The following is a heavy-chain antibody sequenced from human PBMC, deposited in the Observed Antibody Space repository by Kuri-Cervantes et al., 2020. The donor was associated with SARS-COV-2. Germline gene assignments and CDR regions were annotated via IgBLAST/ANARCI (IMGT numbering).Heavy chain of an antibody. CDR2: IRYDGSNK. CDR1: GFTFSSYG. J-gene: IGHJ4*02. D-gene: IGHD3-10*01. CDR3: AAMVRGHDTYGY. Sequence: GESLKISCAASGFTFSSYGMHWVRQAPGKGLEWVAFIRYDGSNKYYADSVKGRFTISRDNSKNTLYLQMNSLRAEDTAVYYCAAMVRGHDTYGYWGQGTLVTVSS. V-gene: IGHV3-30*02.